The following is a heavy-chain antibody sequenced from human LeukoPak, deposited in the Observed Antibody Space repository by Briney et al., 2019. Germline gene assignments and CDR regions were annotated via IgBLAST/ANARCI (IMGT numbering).Heavy chain of an antibody. CDR1: GFTFSSYA. D-gene: IGHD2-21*01. Sequence: GGPLRLSCGASGFTFSSYAMHWVRQAPGKGLDWVAVISYDGSKKDYADSVKGRFTVSRDNSKNTLYLQMNRLRGEDMAVYYCARDGSYSNYYYYYGMDVWGQGTTVTVSS. CDR2: ISYDGSKK. CDR3: ARDGSYSNYYYYYGMDV. J-gene: IGHJ6*02. V-gene: IGHV3-30*04.